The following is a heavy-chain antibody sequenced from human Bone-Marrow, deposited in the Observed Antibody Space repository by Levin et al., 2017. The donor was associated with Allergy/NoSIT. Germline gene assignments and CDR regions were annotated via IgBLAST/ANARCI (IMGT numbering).Heavy chain of an antibody. CDR3: ARSGWSPNWFDP. V-gene: IGHV2-5*02. CDR1: GFSLRTSGVG. D-gene: IGHD6-19*01. CDR2: IYWDDDK. J-gene: IGHJ5*02. Sequence: SGPTLVKPTQTLTLTCTFSGFSLRTSGVGVGWIRQPPGKALEWLALIYWDDDKRYIPSLKSRLTITKDTSKNQVVLTMTNMDPVDTATYYCARSGWSPNWFDPWGQGTLVTVSS.